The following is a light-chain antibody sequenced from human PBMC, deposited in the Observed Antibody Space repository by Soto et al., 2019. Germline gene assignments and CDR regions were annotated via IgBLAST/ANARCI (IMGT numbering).Light chain of an antibody. CDR2: QDS. Sequence: SYELTQPPSVSVSPGQTASITCSGDKLGDKYSCWYQQKPGQSPVLVIYQDSKRPSGIPERFSGSNSGNTATLTISGTQAMAEADYYCQAWDSSTAYVVFGGGTKLTVL. V-gene: IGLV3-1*01. J-gene: IGLJ2*01. CDR1: KLGDKY. CDR3: QAWDSSTAYVV.